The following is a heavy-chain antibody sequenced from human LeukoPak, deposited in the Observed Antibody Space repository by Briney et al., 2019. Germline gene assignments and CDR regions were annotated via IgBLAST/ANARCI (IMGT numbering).Heavy chain of an antibody. CDR1: GGSISSYY. D-gene: IGHD2-2*01. J-gene: IGHJ4*02. V-gene: IGHV4-59*01. Sequence: PSETLSLTCTVTGGSISSYYWSWIRQPPGKGLEWIGYIFYSGSTNYNPSLKSRVTISVDTSKNQFSLKLSSVTAADTAVYYCARARGYCSRTSCYYFDYWGQGTLVTVSS. CDR2: IFYSGST. CDR3: ARARGYCSRTSCYYFDY.